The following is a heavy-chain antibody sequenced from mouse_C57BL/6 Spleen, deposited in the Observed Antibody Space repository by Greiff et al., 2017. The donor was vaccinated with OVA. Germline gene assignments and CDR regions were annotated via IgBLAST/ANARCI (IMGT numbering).Heavy chain of an antibody. CDR1: GFTFSSYA. CDR3: TRGEVATDY. J-gene: IGHJ2*01. V-gene: IGHV5-9-1*02. CDR2: ISSGGDDI. Sequence: EVKLVESGAGLVKPGGSLKLSCAASGFTFSSYAMSWVRQTPEKRLEWVAYISSGGDDIYYADTVKGRFTISRDNARNTPYLQMSSLKSEDTAMYYCTRGEVATDYWGQGTTLTVSS. D-gene: IGHD1-1*01.